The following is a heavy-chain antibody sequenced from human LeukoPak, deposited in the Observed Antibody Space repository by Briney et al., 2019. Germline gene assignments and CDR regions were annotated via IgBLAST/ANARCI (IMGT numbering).Heavy chain of an antibody. J-gene: IGHJ6*03. CDR1: GFTFSSYG. D-gene: IGHD3-9*01. CDR2: LRYDGSNK. V-gene: IGHV3-30*02. CDR3: VKEGYDILTGQGVGYYMDV. Sequence: TGGSLRLSCAASGFTFSSYGMHWVRQAPGKGLEWVAFLRYDGSNKYYADSVKGRFTISRDNSKNTLYLQMNSLRAEDTAVYYCVKEGYDILTGQGVGYYMDVWGKGTTVTISS.